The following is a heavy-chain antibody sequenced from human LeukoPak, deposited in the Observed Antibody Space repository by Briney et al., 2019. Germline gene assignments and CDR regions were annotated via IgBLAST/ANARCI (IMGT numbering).Heavy chain of an antibody. D-gene: IGHD5-18*01. J-gene: IGHJ6*03. CDR1: GFTFSGYG. CDR2: ISSSGSTI. V-gene: IGHV3-48*04. Sequence: GGSLRLSCAASGFTFSGYGMSWVRQAPGKGLEWVSYISSSGSTIYYADSVKGRFTISRDNAKNSLYLQMNSLRAEDTAVYYCARRGPSGYRYMDVWGKGTTVTVSS. CDR3: ARRGPSGYRYMDV.